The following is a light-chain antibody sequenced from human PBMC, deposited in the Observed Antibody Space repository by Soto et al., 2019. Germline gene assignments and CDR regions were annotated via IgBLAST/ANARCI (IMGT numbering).Light chain of an antibody. J-gene: IGLJ2*01. Sequence: QSALTQPPSASGSPGQSVTISCTGTSSDVGGYNYVSWYQQHPGKVPKLMIYEVFKRPPGVPDRFSGSKSGNTASLTVSGLRADDEADYYCSSHAGSINVAFGGGTQLTVL. V-gene: IGLV2-8*01. CDR1: SSDVGGYNY. CDR2: EVF. CDR3: SSHAGSINVA.